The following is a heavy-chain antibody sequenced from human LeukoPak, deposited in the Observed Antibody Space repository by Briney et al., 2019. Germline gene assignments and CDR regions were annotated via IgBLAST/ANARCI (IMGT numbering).Heavy chain of an antibody. CDR3: ARQQIYVGTGMVDYFDY. CDR1: GGSINNNIHY. J-gene: IGHJ4*02. V-gene: IGHV4-39*07. CDR2: IFYSGQT. D-gene: IGHD5-18*01. Sequence: SETLSLTCTVSGGSINNNIHYWGWIRQPPGKGLEWIGTIFYSGQTYYNPSLKSRVTVSVDTSKDQFSLKLRSVTAADTAIYYCARQQIYVGTGMVDYFDYWGQGILVTVPS.